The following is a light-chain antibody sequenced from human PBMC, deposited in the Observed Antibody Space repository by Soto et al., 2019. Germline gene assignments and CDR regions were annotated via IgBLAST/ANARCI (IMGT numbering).Light chain of an antibody. CDR2: TNT. Sequence: QSLLTQPPSASGTPGQRVTISCSGSTYNIGTNPVTWYQHLPGTAPKLLIYTNTQRPSGVPDRFSGSKSGTSASLAVSGLQSEDEGDYYCAAWDGSLNVVVFGGGTKLTVL. CDR3: AAWDGSLNVVV. V-gene: IGLV1-44*01. CDR1: TYNIGTNP. J-gene: IGLJ2*01.